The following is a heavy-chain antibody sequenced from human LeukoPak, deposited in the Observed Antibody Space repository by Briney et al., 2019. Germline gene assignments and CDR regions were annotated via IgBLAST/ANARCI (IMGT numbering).Heavy chain of an antibody. V-gene: IGHV3-23*01. J-gene: IGHJ3*02. D-gene: IGHD3-10*01. CDR2: ISNSDGNT. Sequence: PGGSLRLSCAASGFTFSSYAMSWVRQAPGKGLEWVSTISNSDGNTYYADSVKGRFTISRDNSKNTLYLQMNSLKTEDTAVYYCTTGFTTMVRGVIIQPPDYDAFDIWGQGTMVTVSS. CDR3: TTGFTTMVRGVIIQPPDYDAFDI. CDR1: GFTFSSYA.